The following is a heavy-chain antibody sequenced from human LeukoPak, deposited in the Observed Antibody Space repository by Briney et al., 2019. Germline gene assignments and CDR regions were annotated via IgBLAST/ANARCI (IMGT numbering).Heavy chain of an antibody. D-gene: IGHD6-13*01. CDR2: IYSGGST. Sequence: PGGSLRLSCAASGFTFSSYWMHWVRQAPGKGLEWVSVIYSGGSTYYADSVKGRFTISRDNSKNTLYLQMDSLRADDTAVYFCARDSIRQQLYYFDYWGRGTLVTVSS. CDR1: GFTFSSYW. V-gene: IGHV3-66*02. CDR3: ARDSIRQQLYYFDY. J-gene: IGHJ4*02.